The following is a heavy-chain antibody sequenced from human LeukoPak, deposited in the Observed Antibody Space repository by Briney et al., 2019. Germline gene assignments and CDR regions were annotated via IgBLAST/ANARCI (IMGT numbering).Heavy chain of an antibody. CDR2: IYYSGST. Sequence: SQTLSLTCAVSGGSISSGDYYWSWIRQPPGKGLEWIGYIYYSGSTYYNPSLKSRVTISVDTSKNQFSLKLSSVTAADTAVYYCARSIVVVPAAIDYWGQGTLVTVSS. J-gene: IGHJ4*02. CDR1: GGSISSGDYY. CDR3: ARSIVVVPAAIDY. D-gene: IGHD2-2*01. V-gene: IGHV4-30-4*01.